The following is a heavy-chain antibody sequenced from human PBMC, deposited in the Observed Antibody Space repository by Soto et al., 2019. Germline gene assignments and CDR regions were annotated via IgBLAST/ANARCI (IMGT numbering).Heavy chain of an antibody. Sequence: SETLSLTCAVYGGSFSGHSWTWIRQSPGKGLEWIGDINHSGRVNYSPSLKSRVTISLDTSKNQFSLTLSAVTAADTAMYYCSTSAYDTNGYYRFDPWGQGTLVTVSS. D-gene: IGHD3-22*01. J-gene: IGHJ5*01. CDR3: STSAYDTNGYYRFDP. CDR1: GGSFSGHS. CDR2: INHSGRV. V-gene: IGHV4-34*01.